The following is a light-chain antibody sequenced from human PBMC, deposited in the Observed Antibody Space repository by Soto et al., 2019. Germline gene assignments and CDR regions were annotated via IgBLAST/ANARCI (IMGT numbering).Light chain of an antibody. J-gene: IGLJ2*01. Sequence: QSALTQPRSVSGSPGQSVTISCTGTSSGHGGYNYVSWYQQHPGKAPKLMSYDVSKRPSGVPDRFSGSKSGNTASLTTSGLQAEDEADYYCCSYAGSYTLVVFGGGTKLTVL. CDR1: SSGHGGYNY. CDR2: DVS. V-gene: IGLV2-11*01. CDR3: CSYAGSYTLVV.